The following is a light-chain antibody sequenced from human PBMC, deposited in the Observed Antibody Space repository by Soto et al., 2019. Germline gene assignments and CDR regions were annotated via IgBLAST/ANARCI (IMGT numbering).Light chain of an antibody. CDR2: DAS. V-gene: IGKV3-11*01. CDR3: QQYNNWPLT. Sequence: EIGLKQSPVTLSLSPGQGAALSCRASQSISNYLAWYQQKPGQAPRLLIYDASDRATGTPARFSGSGSGTDFTLTISSLEPEDFAVYYCQQYNNWPLTFGGGTKVDIK. J-gene: IGKJ4*01. CDR1: QSISNY.